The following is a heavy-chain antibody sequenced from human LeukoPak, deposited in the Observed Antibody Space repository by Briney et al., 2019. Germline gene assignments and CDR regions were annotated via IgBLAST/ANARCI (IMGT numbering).Heavy chain of an antibody. CDR3: ARLFTWELSDY. CDR2: IYTSGTT. CDR1: GGSINNYY. J-gene: IGHJ4*02. Sequence: SETLSLTCTVSGGSINNYYWSWIRQPAGKGLEWIWRIYTSGTTNYNPSLKSRVTMSVDTSKNQFSLNLSSVTAADTAVYFCARLFTWELSDYWGQGTLVTVSS. D-gene: IGHD1-26*01. V-gene: IGHV4-4*07.